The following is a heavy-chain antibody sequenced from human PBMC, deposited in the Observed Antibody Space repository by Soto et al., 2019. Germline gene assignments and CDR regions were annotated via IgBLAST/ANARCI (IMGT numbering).Heavy chain of an antibody. CDR3: AREWGYSLDV. J-gene: IGHJ6*02. CDR1: GFTFSSHW. Sequence: EVQLVESGGALVQPGGSLRLSCAASGFTFSSHWMPWVRQAPGKGLMWVSRIINDGSATHYADYVKGRFTISRDNAKNTLYLQMGSLRADDTAVYYRAREWGYSLDVWGRGTTVTVSS. V-gene: IGHV3-74*01. D-gene: IGHD1-26*01. CDR2: IINDGSAT.